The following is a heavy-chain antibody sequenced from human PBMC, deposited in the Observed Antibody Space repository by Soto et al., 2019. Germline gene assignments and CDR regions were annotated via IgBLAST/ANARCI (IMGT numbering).Heavy chain of an antibody. Sequence: ASVKVSCKASGYTFTCYDINWVRQATGQGLEWMGWMNPNSGNTGYAQKFQGRVTMTRNTSISTAYLQWSSLKASDTAMYYCARHDSGSYYYYYYGMDVWGQGTTVTVSS. CDR2: MNPNSGNT. J-gene: IGHJ6*02. D-gene: IGHD1-26*01. V-gene: IGHV1-8*01. CDR1: GYTFTCYD. CDR3: ARHDSGSYYYYYYGMDV.